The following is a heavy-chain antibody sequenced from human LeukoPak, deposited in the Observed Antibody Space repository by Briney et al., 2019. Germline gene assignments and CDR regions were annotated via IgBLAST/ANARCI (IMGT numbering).Heavy chain of an antibody. CDR3: ARGRWELGIFTS. Sequence: ASVKVSCKASGYTFITYAMHWVRQAPGQRLEWMGWVNTGNGDTRYSQKFQDRITLTRDTSASTAYMELASLRSEDTAVYYCARGRWELGIFTSGGREPLVPFS. CDR1: GYTFITYA. D-gene: IGHD3-10*01. CDR2: VNTGNGDT. V-gene: IGHV1-3*04. J-gene: IGHJ4*02.